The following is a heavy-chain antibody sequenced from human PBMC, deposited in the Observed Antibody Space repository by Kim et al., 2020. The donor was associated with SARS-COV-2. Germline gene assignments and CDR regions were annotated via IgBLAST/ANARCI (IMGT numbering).Heavy chain of an antibody. J-gene: IGHJ4*02. Sequence: GGSLRLSCAASGFTFSSYAMSWVRQAPGKGPEWVSLVSGSGGSTYHADSVKGRFAISRDNAKKTLYLQMNSLRAEDTALYYCAKGERNNGCYFDYWGQGTLVTVSS. CDR2: VSGSGGST. CDR3: AKGERNNGCYFDY. D-gene: IGHD1-1*01. CDR1: GFTFSSYA. V-gene: IGHV3-23*01.